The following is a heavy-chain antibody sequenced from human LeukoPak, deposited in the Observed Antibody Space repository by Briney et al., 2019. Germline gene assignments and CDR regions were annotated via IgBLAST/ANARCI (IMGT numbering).Heavy chain of an antibody. Sequence: SQTLSLTCTVSGGSISSGSYYWSWIRQPAGKGLEWIGRIYTSGSTNYNPSLKSRVTISVDTSKNQFSLKLSSVTAADTAVYYCARDRSNGYSRRVYYFYMDVWGKGTTVTVSS. D-gene: IGHD3-22*01. CDR2: IYTSGST. J-gene: IGHJ6*03. CDR1: GGSISSGSYY. V-gene: IGHV4-61*02. CDR3: ARDRSNGYSRRVYYFYMDV.